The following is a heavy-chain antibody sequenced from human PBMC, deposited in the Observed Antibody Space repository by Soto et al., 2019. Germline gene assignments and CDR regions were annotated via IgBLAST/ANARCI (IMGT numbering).Heavy chain of an antibody. CDR3: ARCRLGHCSGGSWVAYY. CDR1: GFTFSSYL. Sequence: WGSLRLSCAASGFTFSSYLMSWVRQAPGKGLEWVANIKQDGSEKYYVDSVKGRFTISRDNAKNSLYLQMNSLRAEDTAVYYCARCRLGHCSGGSWVAYYWGQGTLVTVSS. J-gene: IGHJ4*02. V-gene: IGHV3-7*01. CDR2: IKQDGSEK. D-gene: IGHD2-15*01.